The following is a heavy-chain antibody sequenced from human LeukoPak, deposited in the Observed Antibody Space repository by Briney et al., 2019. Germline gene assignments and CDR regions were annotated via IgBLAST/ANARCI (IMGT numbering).Heavy chain of an antibody. Sequence: GGSLRLSCAASGFTFSSYAMSWVRQAPGKGLEWVSAISAGGGNTYYADFVKGRFTISRDNSKNTLYLQMNSLRADDTAVYYCANDDYYVSRPWNYWGQGTLVTVSS. CDR3: ANDDYYVSRPWNY. V-gene: IGHV3-23*01. J-gene: IGHJ4*02. CDR2: ISAGGGNT. D-gene: IGHD3-22*01. CDR1: GFTFSSYA.